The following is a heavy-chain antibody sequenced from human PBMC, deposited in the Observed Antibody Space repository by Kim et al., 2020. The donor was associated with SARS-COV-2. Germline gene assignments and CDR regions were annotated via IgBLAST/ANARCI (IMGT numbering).Heavy chain of an antibody. Sequence: SETLSLTCGVYSGSFSGHYWSWIRQPPGKGLEWIGKIHESGSTNYNPSLKSRATISIDTSKNQFSLKLSSLTAAATGFYYCARGRAGVVPAPILGLGPHYDYFIMDVWGHGTTVTVSS. CDR1: SGSFSGHY. D-gene: IGHD2-2*02. J-gene: IGHJ6*02. V-gene: IGHV4-34*01. CDR2: IHESGST. CDR3: ARGRAGVVPAPILGLGPHYDYFIMDV.